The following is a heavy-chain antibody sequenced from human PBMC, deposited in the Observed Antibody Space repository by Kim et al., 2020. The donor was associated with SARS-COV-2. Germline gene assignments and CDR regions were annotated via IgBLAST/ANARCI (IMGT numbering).Heavy chain of an antibody. J-gene: IGHJ6*02. V-gene: IGHV1-69*13. D-gene: IGHD2-2*01. CDR2: IIPIFGTA. CDR3: ARGYCSSTSCYALAYYYYVMDV. Sequence: SVKVSCKASGGTFSSYAISWVRQAPGQGLEWMGGIIPIFGTANYAQKFQGRVTITADESTSTAYMELSSLRSEDTAVYYCARGYCSSTSCYALAYYYYVMDVWGQGTTVTVSS. CDR1: GGTFSSYA.